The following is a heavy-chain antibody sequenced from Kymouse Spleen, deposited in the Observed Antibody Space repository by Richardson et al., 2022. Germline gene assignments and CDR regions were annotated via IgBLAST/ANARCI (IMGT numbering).Heavy chain of an antibody. J-gene: IGHJ5*02. CDR2: IYYSGST. CDR3: ARALTTVTTLWFDP. Sequence: QVQLQESGPGLVKPSETLSLTCTVSGGSISSYYWSWIRQPPGKGLEWIGYIYYSGSTNYNPSLKSRVTISVDTSKNQFSLKLSSVTAADTAVYYCARALTTVTTLWFDPWGQGTLVTVSS. D-gene: IGHD4-17*01. V-gene: IGHV4-59*01. CDR1: GGSISSYY.